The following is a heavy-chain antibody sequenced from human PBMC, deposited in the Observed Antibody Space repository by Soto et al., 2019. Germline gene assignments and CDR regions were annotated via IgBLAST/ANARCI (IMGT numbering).Heavy chain of an antibody. CDR1: GFTFSMYW. Sequence: EVQLVESGGGLVQPGGSLRLSCAASGFTFSMYWMSWVRQAPGKGLEWVANIKQDGTEKNYMDFVKGRFTIFRDNAKNSLYLQMKSLRAEDTAVYYCARSRWNDYAENWGQGTLVTVSS. D-gene: IGHD4-17*01. CDR2: IKQDGTEK. J-gene: IGHJ4*02. CDR3: ARSRWNDYAEN. V-gene: IGHV3-7*03.